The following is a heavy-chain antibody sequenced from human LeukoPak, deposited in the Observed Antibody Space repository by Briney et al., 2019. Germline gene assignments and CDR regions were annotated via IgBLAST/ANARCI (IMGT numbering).Heavy chain of an antibody. Sequence: SETLSLTCAVYGGSFSGYYWSWIRQPPGKGQEWIGEINHSGSTNYNPSLKSRVTISVDTSKNQFSLKLSSVTAADTAVYYCARSDYVWGSYFGYWGQGTLVTVSS. CDR2: INHSGST. CDR3: ARSDYVWGSYFGY. CDR1: GGSFSGYY. D-gene: IGHD3-16*01. J-gene: IGHJ4*02. V-gene: IGHV4-34*01.